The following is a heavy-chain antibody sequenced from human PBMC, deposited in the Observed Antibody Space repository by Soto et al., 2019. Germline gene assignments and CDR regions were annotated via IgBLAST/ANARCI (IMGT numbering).Heavy chain of an antibody. D-gene: IGHD3-9*01. CDR3: ARGVPYYDILTGYYQKHFDY. Sequence: SETLSLTCTVSGGSISSYYWSWIRQPPGKGLEWIGYIYYSGSTNYNPSLKSRVTISVDTSKNQFSLKLSSVTAADTAVYYCARGVPYYDILTGYYQKHFDYWGQGTLVTVSS. J-gene: IGHJ4*02. CDR2: IYYSGST. V-gene: IGHV4-59*01. CDR1: GGSISSYY.